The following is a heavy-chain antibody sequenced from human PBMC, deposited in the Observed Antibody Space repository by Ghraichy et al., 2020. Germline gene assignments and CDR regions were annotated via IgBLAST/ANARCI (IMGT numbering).Heavy chain of an antibody. CDR1: GFNFRTYG. D-gene: IGHD3-16*01. J-gene: IGHJ4*02. CDR2: IWYDGSNE. V-gene: IGHV3-33*01. Sequence: GGSLRLSCAASGFNFRTYGMHWVRQAPGKGLEWVALIWYDGSNEYYRDSVRGRFTISKDNSKNALYLQMNSVRVEDTAVYYCARDAAFDYAWGSIRTTNYFDYWGQGTPVTVSS. CDR3: ARDAAFDYAWGSIRTTNYFDY.